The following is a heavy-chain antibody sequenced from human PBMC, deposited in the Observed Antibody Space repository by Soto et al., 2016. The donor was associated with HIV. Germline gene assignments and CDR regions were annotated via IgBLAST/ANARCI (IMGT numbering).Heavy chain of an antibody. CDR3: AKVYSSGAYYHYGMDV. CDR2: ISGSGGST. Sequence: EVQLLESGGGLVQPGGSLRLSCAASGFTFSSYATSWVRQAPGKGLEWVSAISGSGGSTYYADSVKGRFTISRDNSKNTLNLQMNSLRAEDTAVYYCAKVYSSGAYYHYGMDVWGQGTTVTVPS. CDR1: GFTFSSYA. V-gene: IGHV3-23*01. J-gene: IGHJ6*02. D-gene: IGHD6-19*01.